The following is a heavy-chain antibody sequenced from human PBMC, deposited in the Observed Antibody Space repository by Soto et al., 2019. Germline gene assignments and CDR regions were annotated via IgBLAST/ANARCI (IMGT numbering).Heavy chain of an antibody. CDR2: NAPFNGKT. D-gene: IGHD6-13*01. J-gene: IGHJ4*02. CDR3: AREGGSSTYYPLELDF. Sequence: QVQLVQSAAEVRRPGASVKVSCRTSGYIFNHYGINWVRQAPGQGLEWVGWNAPFNGKTSSLQRLQDRISMTIDTSASTAYLEVRSLTSDDTGVYFCAREGGSSTYYPLELDFWGQGTLVTVSS. V-gene: IGHV1-18*01. CDR1: GYIFNHYG.